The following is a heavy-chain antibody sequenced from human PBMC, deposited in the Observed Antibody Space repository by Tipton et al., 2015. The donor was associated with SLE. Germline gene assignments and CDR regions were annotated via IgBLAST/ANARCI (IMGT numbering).Heavy chain of an antibody. V-gene: IGHV3-30*18. J-gene: IGHJ6*02. Sequence: SLRLSCAASGFSFSNYGMHWVRQAPGKGLEWVAVIWNDGTKKYYEDSVKGRFTISRDNSKNTLYLQMNSLRPEDTAVYYCAKDRDSPISGVVTPTLYGMDVWGQGTTVTVSS. CDR3: AKDRDSPISGVVTPTLYGMDV. D-gene: IGHD3-3*01. CDR2: IWNDGTKK. CDR1: GFSFSNYG.